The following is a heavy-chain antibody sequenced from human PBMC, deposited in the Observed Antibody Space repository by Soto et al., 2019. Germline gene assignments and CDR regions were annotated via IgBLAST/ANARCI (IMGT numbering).Heavy chain of an antibody. CDR2: ITATGVSI. D-gene: IGHD6-6*01. Sequence: EVQLLESGGGLVQPGGSLRLSCVASGFPFSGYAMSWVRQAPGKGLVWVSAITATGVSIYYADSVRGRFTISRDNSKNTLYLQMSSLRAEDTARYYCAKGSIPYSSSYAFDYWGRGALVTVSS. CDR3: AKGSIPYSSSYAFDY. V-gene: IGHV3-23*01. CDR1: GFPFSGYA. J-gene: IGHJ4*02.